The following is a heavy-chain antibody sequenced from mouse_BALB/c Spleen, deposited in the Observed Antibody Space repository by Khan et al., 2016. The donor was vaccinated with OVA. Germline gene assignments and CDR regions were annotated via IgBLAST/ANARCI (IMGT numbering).Heavy chain of an antibody. CDR1: GYSFTGYF. CDR3: ARKNGSDFDY. J-gene: IGHJ2*01. Sequence: VQLKESGPELVKPGASVKISCKASGYSFTGYFMNWVMQSHGKSLEWIGRINPHIGETFYNQKFKGKAILTVDESSSTVHMELLSLASEDSAVYYCARKNGSDFDYWGQGTTLTVSS. D-gene: IGHD1-1*01. V-gene: IGHV1-20*02. CDR2: INPHIGET.